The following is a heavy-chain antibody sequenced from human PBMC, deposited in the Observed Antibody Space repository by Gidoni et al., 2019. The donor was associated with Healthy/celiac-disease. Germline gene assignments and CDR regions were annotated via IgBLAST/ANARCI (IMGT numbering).Heavy chain of an antibody. CDR1: GFSLSTSGVG. CDR2: IYWNDDK. CDR3: AHERIVLMVYPTFDI. J-gene: IGHJ3*02. V-gene: IGHV2-5*01. Sequence: QITLKESGPTLVKPTQTLTLTCTFSGFSLSTSGVGVGWIRQPPGKALEWLALIYWNDDKRYSPSLKSRLTITKDTSKNQVVLTMTNMDPVDTATYYCAHERIVLMVYPTFDIWGQGTMVTVSS. D-gene: IGHD2-8*01.